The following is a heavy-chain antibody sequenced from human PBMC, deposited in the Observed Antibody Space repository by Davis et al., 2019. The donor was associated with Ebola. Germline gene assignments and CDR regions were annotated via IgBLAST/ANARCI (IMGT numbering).Heavy chain of an antibody. D-gene: IGHD4-11*01. Sequence: ASVKVSCKASGYTFTDYNIHWMRQAPGQGLEWLGRVILKSGATNYAQKFQGRVTMTRDTSISIVYMELSSLRYDDTADYYCARGHNYAHEYWGQGTLVTVSS. J-gene: IGHJ4*02. CDR2: VILKSGAT. CDR3: ARGHNYAHEY. V-gene: IGHV1-2*06. CDR1: GYTFTDYN.